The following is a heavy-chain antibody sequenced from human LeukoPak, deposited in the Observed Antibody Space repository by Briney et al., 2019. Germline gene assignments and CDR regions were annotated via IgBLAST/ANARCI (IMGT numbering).Heavy chain of an antibody. V-gene: IGHV3-11*01. Sequence: PGGSLRLSCAASGFTVSSNYMSWVRQAPGKGLEWISYISSSGRTVDQADSVKGRITISRDNAKNSVYLQMNSLRADDTAVYYCARGGGYDSFDYWGQGTLVTVSS. CDR3: ARGGGYDSFDY. J-gene: IGHJ4*02. D-gene: IGHD5-12*01. CDR1: GFTVSSNY. CDR2: ISSSGRTV.